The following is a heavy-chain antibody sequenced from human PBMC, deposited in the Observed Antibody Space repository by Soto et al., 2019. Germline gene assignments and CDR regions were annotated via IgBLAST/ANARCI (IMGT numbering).Heavy chain of an antibody. CDR2: INPNSGGT. Sequence: ASVKVSCKASGYTFTGYYMHWVRQAPGQGLEWMGWINPNSGGTNYAQKFQGWVTMTRDTSISTAYMELSRLRSDDTAVYYCARGGEYSNSNTDNWFDPWGQGTLVTVSS. CDR1: GYTFTGYY. D-gene: IGHD4-4*01. J-gene: IGHJ5*02. V-gene: IGHV1-2*04. CDR3: ARGGEYSNSNTDNWFDP.